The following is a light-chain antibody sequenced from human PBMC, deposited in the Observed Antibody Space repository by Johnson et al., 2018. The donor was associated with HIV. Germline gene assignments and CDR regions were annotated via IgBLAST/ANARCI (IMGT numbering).Light chain of an antibody. CDR3: GTWDSSLSAHYV. J-gene: IGLJ1*01. V-gene: IGLV1-51*01. Sequence: QSVLTQPPSVSAAPGQKVTIYCSGSRSSTGRNYVSWYQQLPGTAPKLLIYDNNKRPSGIPDRFSGSKSGTSATLGITGLQTGDEADYYCGTWDSSLSAHYVFGTGTKVTVL. CDR1: RSSTGRNY. CDR2: DNN.